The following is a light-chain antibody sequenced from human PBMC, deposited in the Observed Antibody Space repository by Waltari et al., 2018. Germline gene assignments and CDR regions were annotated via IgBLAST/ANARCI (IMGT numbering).Light chain of an antibody. CDR2: DVS. V-gene: IGLV2-11*01. CDR1: TRDVGAHDS. Sequence: QSALTQPRSVSGSPGQLITISCTGTTRDVGAHDSVSWYQLHPGKAPQLIIYDVSRRPSGVPDRFSGSKSGNTASLIVSGMQADDEADYYCCSYSADDAFVLFGGGTRLTVL. J-gene: IGLJ2*01. CDR3: CSYSADDAFVL.